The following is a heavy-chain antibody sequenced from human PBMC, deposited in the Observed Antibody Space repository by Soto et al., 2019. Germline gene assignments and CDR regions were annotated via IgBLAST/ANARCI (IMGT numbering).Heavy chain of an antibody. D-gene: IGHD2-2*02. CDR2: ISSRSDI. Sequence: GGSLRLSCVGSGFTFSTYSINWVRQAPGKGLEWVSSISSRSDIYYADSVKGRFTISRDNAKNSVSLQMNSLRAEDTAVYYCAREYTAWPIAYGLDVWGQGTTVTV. CDR3: AREYTAWPIAYGLDV. CDR1: GFTFSTYS. J-gene: IGHJ6*02. V-gene: IGHV3-21*01.